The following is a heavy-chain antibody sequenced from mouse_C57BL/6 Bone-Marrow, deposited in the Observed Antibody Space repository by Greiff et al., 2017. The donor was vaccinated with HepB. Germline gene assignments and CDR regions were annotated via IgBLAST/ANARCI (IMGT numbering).Heavy chain of an antibody. CDR1: GYSITSGYY. Sequence: EESGPGLVKPSQSLSLTCSVTGYSITSGYYWNWIRQFPGNKLEWMGYISYDGSNNYNPSLKNRISITRDTSKNQFFLKLNSVTTEDTATYYCALGDYDPFAYWGQGTLVTVSA. CDR2: ISYDGSN. CDR3: ALGDYDPFAY. D-gene: IGHD2-4*01. J-gene: IGHJ3*01. V-gene: IGHV3-6*01.